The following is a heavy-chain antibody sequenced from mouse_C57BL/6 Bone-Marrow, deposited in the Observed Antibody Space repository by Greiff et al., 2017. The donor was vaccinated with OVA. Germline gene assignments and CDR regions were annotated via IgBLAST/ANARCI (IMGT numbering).Heavy chain of an antibody. CDR1: GYTFTSYG. Sequence: VQLQQSGAELARPGASVKLSCKASGYTFTSYGISWVKQRTGQGLEWIGEIYPRSGNTYYNEKFKGKATLTADKSSSTAYMELRSRTSEEAAVYFCAGGDGYWTYWYFDVWGTGTTVTVSS. J-gene: IGHJ1*03. V-gene: IGHV1-81*01. CDR3: AGGDGYWTYWYFDV. CDR2: IYPRSGNT. D-gene: IGHD2-3*01.